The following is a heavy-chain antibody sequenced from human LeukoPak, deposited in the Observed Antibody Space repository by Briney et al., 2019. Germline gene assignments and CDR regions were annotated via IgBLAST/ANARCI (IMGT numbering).Heavy chain of an antibody. CDR1: GFTFSSYW. J-gene: IGHJ4*02. CDR2: IKQDGSEK. CDR3: ASASSNWYALDFDY. V-gene: IGHV3-7*01. Sequence: GGSLRLSCAASGFTFSSYWMSWVRQAPGKGLEWVANIKQDGSEKYYVDSVKGRFTISRDNAKNSLYLQMNSLRAEDTAVYYCASASSNWYALDFDYWGQGTLVTVSS. D-gene: IGHD6-13*01.